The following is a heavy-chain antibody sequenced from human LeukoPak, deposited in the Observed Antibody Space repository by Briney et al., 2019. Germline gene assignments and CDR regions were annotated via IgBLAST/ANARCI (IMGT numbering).Heavy chain of an antibody. CDR1: GGSISSYY. J-gene: IGHJ6*02. D-gene: IGHD2-21*02. V-gene: IGHV4-4*07. CDR2: IYTSGST. Sequence: KPSETLSLTCTVSGGSISSYYWNWIRQPAGKGLEWIGRIYTSGSTNYNPSLKSRVTMSVDTSKNQFSLKLSSVTAADTAVYYCAREGSRGGLPSYYYGMDVWGQGTTVTVSS. CDR3: AREGSRGGLPSYYYGMDV.